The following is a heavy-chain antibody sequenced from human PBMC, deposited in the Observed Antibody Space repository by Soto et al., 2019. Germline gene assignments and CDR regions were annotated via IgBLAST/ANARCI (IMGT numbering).Heavy chain of an antibody. J-gene: IGHJ6*02. V-gene: IGHV1-69*13. Sequence: ASVKVSCKASGGTFSSYAISWVRQAPGQGLEWMGGIIPIFGTANYAQKFQGRVTITADESTSTAYMELSSLRSEDTAVYYCARDPPGSISTVMAHYYYYCGMHFPCPGISVTVSS. CDR3: ARDPPGSISTVMAHYYYYCGMHF. D-gene: IGHD5-18*01. CDR1: GGTFSSYA. CDR2: IIPIFGTA.